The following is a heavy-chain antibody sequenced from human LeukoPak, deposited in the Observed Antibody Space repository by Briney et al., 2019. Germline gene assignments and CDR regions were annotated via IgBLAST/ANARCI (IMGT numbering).Heavy chain of an antibody. V-gene: IGHV4-31*03. CDR2: IYYSGST. Sequence: SQTLSLTCTVSGGSISSGGYYWSWIRQHPGKGLEWIGYIYYSGSTYYNPSLKSRVTISVDTSKNQFSLKLSSVTAADTAVYYCARDRIVATMVGPENWFDPWGQGTLVTVSS. CDR1: GGSISSGGYY. D-gene: IGHD5-12*01. CDR3: ARDRIVATMVGPENWFDP. J-gene: IGHJ5*02.